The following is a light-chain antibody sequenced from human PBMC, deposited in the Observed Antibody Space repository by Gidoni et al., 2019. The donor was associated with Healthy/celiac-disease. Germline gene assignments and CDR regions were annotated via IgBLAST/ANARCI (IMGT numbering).Light chain of an antibody. CDR1: QSVSSY. CDR3: PQRSNWPT. Sequence: EIVLTKSPATLSLSPGERATLSCRASQSVSSYLAWYQQKPGQAPRLLIYAASNRATGIPASFSGSGSGSAFTLPISSLEPEDFAFYYCPQRSNWPTFGQGTKVEIK. J-gene: IGKJ1*01. CDR2: AAS. V-gene: IGKV3-11*01.